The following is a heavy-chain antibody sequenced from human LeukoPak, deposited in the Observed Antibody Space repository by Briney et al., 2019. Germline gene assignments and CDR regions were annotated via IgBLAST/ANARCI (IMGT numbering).Heavy chain of an antibody. CDR1: GFTFSSYS. CDR2: ISSSSSTI. D-gene: IGHD7-27*01. CDR3: ARDLSSLGLDD. Sequence: GGSLRLSCAASGFTFSSYSMNWVRQAPGKGLEWVSYISSSSSTIYYADSVKGRFTISRDNSKNTVYLQMNSLRAGDTALYFCARDLSSLGLDDWGQGTLVTVSS. J-gene: IGHJ4*02. V-gene: IGHV3-48*01.